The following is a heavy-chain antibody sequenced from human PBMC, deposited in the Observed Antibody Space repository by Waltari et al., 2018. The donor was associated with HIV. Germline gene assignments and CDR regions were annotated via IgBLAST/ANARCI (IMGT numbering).Heavy chain of an antibody. Sequence: QVQLQESGLGLVKPSETLSLTCTVSGGSISAYYWSWIRQPPGKGLELIGFIYYNGNTNYNPSLKSRVTISMGTSRNHFSLQLTSVTAADTAVYYCARTYSGSYPRGYAFNIWGQGTMVTVSS. CDR1: GGSISAYY. CDR3: ARTYSGSYPRGYAFNI. V-gene: IGHV4-59*01. D-gene: IGHD1-26*01. J-gene: IGHJ3*02. CDR2: IYYNGNT.